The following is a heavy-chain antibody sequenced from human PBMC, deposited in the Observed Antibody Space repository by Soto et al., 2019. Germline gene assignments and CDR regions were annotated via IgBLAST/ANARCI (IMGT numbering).Heavy chain of an antibody. V-gene: IGHV1-18*01. CDR2: ISAYNGNT. J-gene: IGHJ3*02. D-gene: IGHD3-9*01. CDR1: GYTFTSYG. Sequence: GASVKVSCKASGYTFTSYGISWVRQAPGQGLEWMGWISAYNGNTNYAQKLQGRVTMTTDTSTSTAYMELRSLRSDDTAVYYCARDIGIFDWLLGDAFDIWGQGTMVTVSS. CDR3: ARDIGIFDWLLGDAFDI.